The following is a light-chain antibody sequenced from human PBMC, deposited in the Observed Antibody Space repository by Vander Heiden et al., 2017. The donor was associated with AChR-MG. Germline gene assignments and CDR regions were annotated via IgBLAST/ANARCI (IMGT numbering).Light chain of an antibody. J-gene: IGLJ3*02. CDR3: AAWDDSLNGPK. Sequence: QSVLTQPPSASGTAGQRVTISCSGSSSNIGSDTVNWYQQLPGTATKLLIYSNNQRPSGIPDRFSSSKSGTSASLAISGLQSEDEADYYCAAWDDSLNGPKFGGGTKLTVL. V-gene: IGLV1-44*01. CDR1: SSNIGSDT. CDR2: SNN.